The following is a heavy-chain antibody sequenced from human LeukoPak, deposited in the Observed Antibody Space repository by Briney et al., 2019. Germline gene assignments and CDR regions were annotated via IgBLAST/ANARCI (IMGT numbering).Heavy chain of an antibody. Sequence: GGSLRLSCAASGFTLSSNFISWVPQAPGKGVEWVSVIYGGGGTDCADSVKGRYNISRDNSKNTLYLQMNSLRAEDTAVYYCARAVGETAIHNSLDIWGQGTMVTVSS. CDR1: GFTLSSNF. CDR3: ARAVGETAIHNSLDI. CDR2: IYGGGGT. D-gene: IGHD2-21*02. J-gene: IGHJ3*02. V-gene: IGHV3-66*02.